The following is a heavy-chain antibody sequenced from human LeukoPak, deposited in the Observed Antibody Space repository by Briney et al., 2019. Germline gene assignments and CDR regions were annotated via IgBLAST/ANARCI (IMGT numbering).Heavy chain of an antibody. J-gene: IGHJ4*02. Sequence: PGGSLRLSCAASGFTFSSYEMNWVRQAPGKGLEWVSYISSSGSTIYYADSVKGRFTISRDNAKNSLYLQMNSLRVEDTAVYYCATEVWYRFDYWGQGTLVTVSP. CDR2: ISSSGSTI. V-gene: IGHV3-48*03. D-gene: IGHD2-15*01. CDR3: ATEVWYRFDY. CDR1: GFTFSSYE.